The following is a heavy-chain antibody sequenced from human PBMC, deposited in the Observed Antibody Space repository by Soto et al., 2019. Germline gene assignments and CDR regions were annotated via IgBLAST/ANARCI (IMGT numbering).Heavy chain of an antibody. V-gene: IGHV1-69*02. CDR1: GGTFSSYT. CDR3: ASRYRPADD. CDR2: IIPILGIA. D-gene: IGHD1-1*01. Sequence: QVQLVQSGAEVKKPGSSVKVSCKASGGTFSSYTISWVRQAPGQGLEWMGRIIPILGIANYAQKFQDRVTXXADKSTSTAYMELSSLRSEDTAVYYCASRYRPADDWGQGTLVTVSS. J-gene: IGHJ4*02.